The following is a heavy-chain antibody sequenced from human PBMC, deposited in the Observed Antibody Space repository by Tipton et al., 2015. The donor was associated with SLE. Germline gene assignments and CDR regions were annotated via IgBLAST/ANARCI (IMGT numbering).Heavy chain of an antibody. CDR3: ARARGITIFWSLDY. Sequence: SLRLSCAASGFTFSSYWMSWVRQAPGKGLEWVANIKQDGSEKYYVDSVKGRFTISRDNAKGSLYLQMNSLRAEDTAVYYCARARGITIFWSLDYWGQGTLVTVSS. J-gene: IGHJ4*02. CDR2: IKQDGSEK. V-gene: IGHV3-7*04. D-gene: IGHD3-9*01. CDR1: GFTFSSYW.